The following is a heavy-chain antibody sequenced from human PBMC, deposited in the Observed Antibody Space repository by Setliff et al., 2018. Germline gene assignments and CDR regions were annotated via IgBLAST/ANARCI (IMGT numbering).Heavy chain of an antibody. CDR1: GESSSGYY. Sequence: KPSETLSLTCAIYGESSSGYYWSWIRQSPGKTLEWIGEIMDGRDTVYNPSLNSRVTISFDTSRNQFSLELSSVTAADTAVYYCARHATYYYGSGNLPFDHWAQGSLVTVSS. J-gene: IGHJ4*02. CDR2: IMDGRDT. V-gene: IGHV4-34*12. CDR3: ARHATYYYGSGNLPFDH. D-gene: IGHD3-10*01.